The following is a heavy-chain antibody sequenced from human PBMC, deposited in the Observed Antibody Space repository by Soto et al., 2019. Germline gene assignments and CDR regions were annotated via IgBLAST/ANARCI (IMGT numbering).Heavy chain of an antibody. CDR2: IYPGDSDT. Sequence: EFLKTFFTGVGDSFTSYWNGWVRQIPGKGLEWIGIIYPGDSDTRYSPSFQGQFTISADKSISTVYLQWSSLKAADTAMYYCARGYCTTNICDPWFDPWGQGTLVTVSS. CDR1: GDSFTSYW. J-gene: IGHJ5*02. D-gene: IGHD2-8*01. V-gene: IGHV5-51*01. CDR3: ARGYCTTNICDPWFDP.